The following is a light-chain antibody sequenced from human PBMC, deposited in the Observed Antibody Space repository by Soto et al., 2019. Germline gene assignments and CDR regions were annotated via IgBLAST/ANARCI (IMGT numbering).Light chain of an antibody. V-gene: IGKV3-15*01. Sequence: EIVMTQSPATLSVSPGERATLSCRASQSVSSNLAWYQQKPGQAPRRLIYGASTRPTGIPATFSGSGSGTEFTLTISSLQADDWEVYYDHQYNNWPWTCGQGTKVEIK. J-gene: IGKJ1*01. CDR2: GAS. CDR3: HQYNNWPWT. CDR1: QSVSSN.